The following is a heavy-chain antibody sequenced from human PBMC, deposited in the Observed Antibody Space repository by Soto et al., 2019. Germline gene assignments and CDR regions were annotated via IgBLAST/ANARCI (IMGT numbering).Heavy chain of an antibody. V-gene: IGHV3-30*18. CDR2: MSYDGSNK. J-gene: IGHJ4*02. CDR3: VKHDYGEPYS. CDR1: GFTFSTYG. Sequence: QVQLVESGGGVVQPGRSLRLSCAASGFTFSTYGMHWVRQAPGKGLEWVALMSYDGSNKYYADSVKGRFTISRDNSNNTLYLQMNSVRPEDTAGYYCVKHDYGEPYSWGQGTLVTVSS. D-gene: IGHD4-17*01.